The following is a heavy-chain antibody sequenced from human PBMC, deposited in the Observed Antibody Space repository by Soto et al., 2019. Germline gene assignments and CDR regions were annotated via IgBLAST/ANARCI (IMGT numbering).Heavy chain of an antibody. D-gene: IGHD3-9*01. CDR3: ARQRYVSDKGPNFQYYIDV. J-gene: IGHJ4*02. CDR2: IDPSDSQT. CDR1: GYSFAGYW. V-gene: IGHV5-10-1*01. Sequence: GESLKISCKGSGYSFAGYWITWVRQKPGKGLEWMGRIDPSDSQTYYSPSFRGHVTISVTKSITTVFLQWSSLRASDTAMYYCARQRYVSDKGPNFQYYIDVWGQGAPVTVSS.